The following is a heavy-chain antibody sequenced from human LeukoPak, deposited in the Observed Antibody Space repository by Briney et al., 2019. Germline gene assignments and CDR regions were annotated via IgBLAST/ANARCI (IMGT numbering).Heavy chain of an antibody. D-gene: IGHD5-24*01. Sequence: SETLSLTCAVYGGAFSGYYWTWIRQPPGKGLEWIGEIHYSGRINYNPSLKSRVTISADTSNNHFSLKMNSVTAADTAVYYCSRGTDAYKCGNSWGQGTLVTVSS. CDR3: SRGTDAYKCGNS. J-gene: IGHJ4*02. CDR2: IHYSGRI. CDR1: GGAFSGYY. V-gene: IGHV4-34*01.